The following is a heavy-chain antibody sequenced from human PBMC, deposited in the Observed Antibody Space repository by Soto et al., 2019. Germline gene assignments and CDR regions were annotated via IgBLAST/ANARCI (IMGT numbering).Heavy chain of an antibody. CDR1: GGTFSNCT. CDR2: IIPILDIA. Sequence: QVQLVQSGAEVKKPGSSVKVSCKASGGTFSNCTITWVRQAPGQGLEWMGRIIPILDIANFAHKFPGILTITADKSTTTAYMGLSRLRSEDTAVYYVARSPLARVRGVKGIDYCGQGSVVTVSS. J-gene: IGHJ4*02. V-gene: IGHV1-69*02. CDR3: ARSPLARVRGVKGIDY. D-gene: IGHD3-10*01.